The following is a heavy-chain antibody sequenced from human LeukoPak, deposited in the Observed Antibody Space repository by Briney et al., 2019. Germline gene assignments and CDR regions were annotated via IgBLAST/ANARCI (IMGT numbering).Heavy chain of an antibody. V-gene: IGHV1-46*03. CDR2: INPTGGST. Sequence: ASVKVSCKASGFTFTSYYMHWVRQAPGQGLEWMGVINPTGGSTTYAQKFQGRVTITADESTSTAYMELSSLRSEDTAVYYCAEYTVTTRTFDPWGQGTLVTVSS. CDR1: GFTFTSYY. J-gene: IGHJ5*02. D-gene: IGHD4-11*01. CDR3: AEYTVTTRTFDP.